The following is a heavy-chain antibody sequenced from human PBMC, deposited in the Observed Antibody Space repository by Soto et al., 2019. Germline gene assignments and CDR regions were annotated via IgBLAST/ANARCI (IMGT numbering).Heavy chain of an antibody. Sequence: GASVKVSCKASGYTFTSYGISWVRQAPGQGLEWMGWISAYNGNTNYAQKLQGRVTMTTDTSTSTAHMELRSLRSDDTAVYYCARDSLLLGRGDYWGQGTLVTVAS. J-gene: IGHJ4*02. CDR3: ARDSLLLGRGDY. CDR2: ISAYNGNT. V-gene: IGHV1-18*01. CDR1: GYTFTSYG. D-gene: IGHD3-22*01.